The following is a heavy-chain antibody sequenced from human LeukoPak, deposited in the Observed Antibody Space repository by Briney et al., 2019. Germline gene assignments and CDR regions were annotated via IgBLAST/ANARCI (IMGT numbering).Heavy chain of an antibody. Sequence: SETLSLTCTVSGGSISSYYWSWIRQPPGKGLEWIGYIYYSGSTNYNPSLTGRVTISVDTFKNQFSLKLSSVTAADTAVYYCARVMGTTSSVFDYWGQGIQVTVSS. CDR1: GGSISSYY. D-gene: IGHD1-26*01. CDR3: ARVMGTTSSVFDY. CDR2: IYYSGST. J-gene: IGHJ4*02. V-gene: IGHV4-59*01.